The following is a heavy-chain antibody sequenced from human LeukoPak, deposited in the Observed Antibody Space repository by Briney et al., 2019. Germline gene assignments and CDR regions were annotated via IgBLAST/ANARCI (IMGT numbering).Heavy chain of an antibody. CDR1: GFIFSSYT. J-gene: IGHJ4*02. CDR3: AKAGGSYYFDC. V-gene: IGHV3-23*01. D-gene: IGHD3-16*01. CDR2: SGSGGGT. Sequence: QPGGSLRLSCAASGFIFSSYTMRWVRQAPGKGLEWVSTSGSGGGTYYADSVKGRFTISRDNSKNTLYLQLNGLRAEDTAVYYCAKAGGSYYFDCWGQGALVTVSS.